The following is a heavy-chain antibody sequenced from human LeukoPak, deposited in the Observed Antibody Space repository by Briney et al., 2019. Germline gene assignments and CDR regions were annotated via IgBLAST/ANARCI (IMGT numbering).Heavy chain of an antibody. J-gene: IGHJ4*02. CDR2: IIPIFGTA. D-gene: IGHD3-10*01. CDR3: ARDKSQGYYGSGSAFDY. Sequence: ASVKVSCKASGGTFSSYAISWVRQAPGQGLEWMGGIIPIFGTANYAQKFQGRVTITADKSTSTAYMELSSLRSEDTAVYYCARDKSQGYYGSGSAFDYWGQGTLVTVSS. CDR1: GGTFSSYA. V-gene: IGHV1-69*06.